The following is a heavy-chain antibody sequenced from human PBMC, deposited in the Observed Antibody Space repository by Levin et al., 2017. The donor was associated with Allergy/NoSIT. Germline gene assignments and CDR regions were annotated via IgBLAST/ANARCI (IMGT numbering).Heavy chain of an antibody. V-gene: IGHV3-9*01. J-gene: IGHJ5*02. CDR2: VSWNSGNI. Sequence: QTGGSLRLSCAASGFTFDDYAMHWVRQAPGKGLEWVSGVSWNSGNIGYADSVKGRFTISRDNAKNSLYLQMNSLRTEDTALYYCAKGAEWLVRGWFDPWGQGTLVTVSS. CDR3: AKGAEWLVRGWFDP. CDR1: GFTFDDYA. D-gene: IGHD6-19*01.